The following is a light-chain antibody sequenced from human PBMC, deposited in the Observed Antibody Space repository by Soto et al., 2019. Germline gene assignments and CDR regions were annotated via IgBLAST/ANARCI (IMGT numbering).Light chain of an antibody. Sequence: DIQMTQSPSSLSASVGDRVTITCRASQSISSYLNGYQQKPGKAPKLLIYAASSLQSGVPSRFSGSGSGTDFTLTISSPQPEGFATYYGQKSYSTPPTFGQGTKLEIK. CDR2: AAS. V-gene: IGKV1-39*01. CDR3: QKSYSTPPT. CDR1: QSISSY. J-gene: IGKJ2*01.